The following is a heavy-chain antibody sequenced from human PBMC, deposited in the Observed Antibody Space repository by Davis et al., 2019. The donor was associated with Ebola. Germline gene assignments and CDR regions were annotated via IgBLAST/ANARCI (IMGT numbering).Heavy chain of an antibody. J-gene: IGHJ4*02. V-gene: IGHV3-23*01. CDR2: ISGSGGST. CDR3: AKDGYSSGWNYFDY. CDR1: GFTFSSYA. Sequence: GGSLRLSCAASGFTFSSYAMSWVRQAPGKGLEWVSAISGSGGSTYYADSVKGRFTISRDNAKNSLYLQMNSLRAEDTAVYYCAKDGYSSGWNYFDYWGQGTLVTVSS. D-gene: IGHD6-19*01.